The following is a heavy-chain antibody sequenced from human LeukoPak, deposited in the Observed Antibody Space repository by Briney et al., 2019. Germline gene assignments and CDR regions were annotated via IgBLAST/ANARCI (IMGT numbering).Heavy chain of an antibody. Sequence: ETLSLTCTVSGGSISSSSYYWGWIRQAPGKGLEWVSVIYSGGSTYYADSVKGRFTISRDNSKNTLYLQMNSLRAEDTAVYYCARCGGDIVVVPADYYFDYWGQGTLVTVSS. J-gene: IGHJ4*02. CDR3: ARCGGDIVVVPADYYFDY. CDR2: IYSGGST. D-gene: IGHD2-2*01. V-gene: IGHV3-66*01. CDR1: GGSISSSSYY.